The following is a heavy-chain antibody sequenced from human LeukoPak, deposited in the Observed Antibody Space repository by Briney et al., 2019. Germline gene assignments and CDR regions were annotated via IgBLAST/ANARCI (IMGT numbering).Heavy chain of an antibody. Sequence: ASVKVSCKASGYTFTGYYMHWVRQAPGQGLEWMGWINPNSGGTNYAQKFQGWVTMTRDTSISTAYMELSRLRSDDTAVYYCARGGDGYNFAAPDFDYWGQGTLVTVSS. V-gene: IGHV1-2*04. D-gene: IGHD5-24*01. CDR1: GYTFTGYY. J-gene: IGHJ4*02. CDR3: ARGGDGYNFAAPDFDY. CDR2: INPNSGGT.